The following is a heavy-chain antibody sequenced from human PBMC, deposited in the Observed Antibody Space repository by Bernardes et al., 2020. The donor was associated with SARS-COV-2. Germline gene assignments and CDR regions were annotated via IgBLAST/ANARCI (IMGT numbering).Heavy chain of an antibody. J-gene: IGHJ3*02. D-gene: IGHD6-19*01. Sequence: GGSLRLSCSASRVTFSNYWIHWVRQGPGGGLVWVSRINGDGGSANYADSVRGRFTISRDNAKNTVYLQMNSLRVEDTAVYYCAAIAVSGTAGSFDIWGQGTTVTVSS. CDR2: INGDGGSA. CDR1: RVTFSNYW. V-gene: IGHV3-74*01. CDR3: AAIAVSGTAGSFDI.